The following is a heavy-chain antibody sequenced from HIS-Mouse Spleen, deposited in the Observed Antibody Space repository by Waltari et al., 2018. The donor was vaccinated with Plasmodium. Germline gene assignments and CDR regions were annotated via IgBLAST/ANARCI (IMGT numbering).Heavy chain of an antibody. CDR2: SNPNSGGT. CDR1: GYTFTGYY. CDR3: AVGRWLQPRDY. J-gene: IGHJ4*02. V-gene: IGHV1-2*02. Sequence: QVQLVQSGAEVKKPGASVKVSCKASGYTFTGYYMHWVRQAPGQGREWMGGSNPNSGGTNDAQKCQGRVTMTRDTSISTAYMELSRLRSDDTAVYYCAVGRWLQPRDYWGQGTLVTVSS. D-gene: IGHD5-12*01.